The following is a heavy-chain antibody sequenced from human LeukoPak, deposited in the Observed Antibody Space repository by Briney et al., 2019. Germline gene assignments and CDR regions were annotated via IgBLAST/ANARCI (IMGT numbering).Heavy chain of an antibody. CDR2: IRSTPTGGTP. CDR3: TTLMSGRPDD. Sequence: GGSLRLSCSVSGVTFRERAMSWVRQAPGQGPEWVGFIRSTPTGGTPEYAAAVKGRFTNSRDDSKGIAYLQMNSLQTDDTAVYYCTTLMSGRPDDWGQGTLVTVSS. J-gene: IGHJ4*02. CDR1: GVTFRERA. V-gene: IGHV3-49*04. D-gene: IGHD6-6*01.